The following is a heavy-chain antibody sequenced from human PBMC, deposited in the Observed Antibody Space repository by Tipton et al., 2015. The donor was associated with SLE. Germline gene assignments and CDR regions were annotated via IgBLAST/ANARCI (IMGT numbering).Heavy chain of an antibody. Sequence: TLSLTCTVSGGSISSGDYYWSWIRQHPGKGLEWIGYIHYSGSTYYNPSLKSRITISVDTSKNQFSLRLSSVTAADTAFYYCAREPWAYEYWSGSTLGYMDVWGKGTTVTVSS. D-gene: IGHD3-3*01. V-gene: IGHV4-31*03. CDR3: AREPWAYEYWSGSTLGYMDV. J-gene: IGHJ6*03. CDR2: IHYSGST. CDR1: GGSISSGDYY.